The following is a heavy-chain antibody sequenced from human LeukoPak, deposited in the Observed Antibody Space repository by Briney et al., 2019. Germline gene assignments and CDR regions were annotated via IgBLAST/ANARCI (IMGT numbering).Heavy chain of an antibody. V-gene: IGHV3-21*01. CDR1: GFTFSSYS. Sequence: GSLRLSCAASGFTFSSYSMNWVRQAPGKGLEWVSTISSSSSYIYYADSVKGRFTISRDNAKNSLYLQMNSLRAEDTAVYYCARDRVVPAAIRGFDYWGQGTLVTVSS. CDR3: ARDRVVPAAIRGFDY. CDR2: ISSSSSYI. J-gene: IGHJ4*02. D-gene: IGHD2-2*02.